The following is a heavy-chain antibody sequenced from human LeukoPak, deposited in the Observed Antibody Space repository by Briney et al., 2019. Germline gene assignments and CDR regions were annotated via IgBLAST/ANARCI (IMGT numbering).Heavy chain of an antibody. D-gene: IGHD1-1*01. V-gene: IGHV3-74*01. J-gene: IGHJ4*02. CDR3: ARSIGTTGGY. CDR2: IDSGGSNT. Sequence: PGGSLRLSCAASGFTFSSHWMHWVRHAPGKGLVWVSRIDSGGSNTVYADSVKGRFTISRDNAKNTLYLEMDSLRAEDTAVYYCARSIGTTGGYWGQGTLVTVSS. CDR1: GFTFSSHW.